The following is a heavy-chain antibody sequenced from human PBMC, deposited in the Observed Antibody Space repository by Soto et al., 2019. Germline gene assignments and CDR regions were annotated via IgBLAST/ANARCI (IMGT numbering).Heavy chain of an antibody. CDR3: AKDLITMIVVARNAFDI. J-gene: IGHJ3*02. CDR2: ISGSGGST. Sequence: PGGSLRLSCAASGFTFSSYAMIWVRQAPGKGLEWVSAISGSGGSTYYADSVKGRFTISRDNSKNTLYLQMNSLRAEDTAVYYCAKDLITMIVVARNAFDIWGQGTMVTVSS. D-gene: IGHD3-22*01. CDR1: GFTFSSYA. V-gene: IGHV3-23*01.